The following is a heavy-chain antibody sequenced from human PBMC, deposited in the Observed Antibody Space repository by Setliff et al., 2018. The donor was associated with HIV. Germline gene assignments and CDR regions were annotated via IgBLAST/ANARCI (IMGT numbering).Heavy chain of an antibody. J-gene: IGHJ4*02. Sequence: SETLSLTCTVSGGSISSSSYYWGWIRQSPGKGLEWIGSMYYGGSTFYNPSLKSRVTISEDTSKNQVSLKLSSMTAADTAIYYCARGLYYDSKSLDYWGQGALVTVSS. CDR3: ARGLYYDSKSLDY. V-gene: IGHV4-39*07. CDR2: MYYGGST. D-gene: IGHD3-22*01. CDR1: GGSISSSSYY.